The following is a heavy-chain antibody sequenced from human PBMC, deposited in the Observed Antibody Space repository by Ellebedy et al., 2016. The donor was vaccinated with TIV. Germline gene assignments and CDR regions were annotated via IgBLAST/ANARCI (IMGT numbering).Heavy chain of an antibody. CDR2: IDPSGGRT. V-gene: IGHV1-46*01. CDR1: GYTFTSYY. J-gene: IGHJ5*02. Sequence: AASVKVSCKTSGYTFTSYYLHWVRQAPGQGPEWMGIIDPSGGRTTNAQKFQGRVTMTRDTSTSTVYMELSSLRSEDTAGYYCARDSTSGASASFRFDPWGQGTLVIVSS. D-gene: IGHD6-19*01. CDR3: ARDSTSGASASFRFDP.